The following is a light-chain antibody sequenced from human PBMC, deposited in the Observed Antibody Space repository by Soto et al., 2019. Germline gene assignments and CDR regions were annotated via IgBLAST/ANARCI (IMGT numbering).Light chain of an antibody. Sequence: EIVMAQFPETLAVSMGERATIQCRSDQSLLHRSDNRNYLTWYQQKPGQPPKLLIYWASTRHSGVPDRFSGSGSGTDFTLTINRLQAEDVAVYYCQQYYSTPWTFGQGTKVDIK. V-gene: IGKV4-1*01. CDR3: QQYYSTPWT. J-gene: IGKJ1*01. CDR1: QSLLHRSDNRNY. CDR2: WAS.